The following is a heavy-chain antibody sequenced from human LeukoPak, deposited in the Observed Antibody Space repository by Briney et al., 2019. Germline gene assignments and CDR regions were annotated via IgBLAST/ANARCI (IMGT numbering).Heavy chain of an antibody. Sequence: PSETLSLTCTVSGGSISSYYWSWIRQPPGKGLEWIGYIYYSGSTNYNPSLKSRVTISVDTSKNQFSLKLSSVTAADTAVYYCARGGDYYGSGSSAMDVWGQGTTVTVSS. J-gene: IGHJ6*02. CDR3: ARGGDYYGSGSSAMDV. D-gene: IGHD3-10*01. CDR1: GGSISSYY. V-gene: IGHV4-59*01. CDR2: IYYSGST.